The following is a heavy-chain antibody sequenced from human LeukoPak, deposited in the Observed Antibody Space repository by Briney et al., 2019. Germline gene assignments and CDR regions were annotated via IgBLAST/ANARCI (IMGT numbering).Heavy chain of an antibody. J-gene: IGHJ6*03. CDR2: INPSGGST. V-gene: IGHV1-46*01. D-gene: IGHD6-13*01. CDR1: GYTFTSYY. CDR3: ARVVAAAGIGGTNYYYYMDV. Sequence: ASVKVSCKASGYTFTSYYMHWVRQAPGQGLEWMGIINPSGGSTSYAQKFQGRVTITTDESTSTAYMELSSLRSEDTAVYYCARVVAAAGIGGTNYYYYMDVWGKGTTVTVSS.